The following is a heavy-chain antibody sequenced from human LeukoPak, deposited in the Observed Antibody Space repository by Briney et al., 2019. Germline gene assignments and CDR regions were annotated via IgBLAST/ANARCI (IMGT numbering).Heavy chain of an antibody. V-gene: IGHV1-18*01. Sequence: ASVKVSYKASGYTFTSYGISWVRQAPGQGLEWMGWISAYNGNTNYAQKLQGRVTMTTDTSTSTAYMELRSLRSDDTAVYYCARDKAGVIITPGNFDYWGQGTLVTVSS. D-gene: IGHD3-10*01. J-gene: IGHJ4*02. CDR1: GYTFTSYG. CDR3: ARDKAGVIITPGNFDY. CDR2: ISAYNGNT.